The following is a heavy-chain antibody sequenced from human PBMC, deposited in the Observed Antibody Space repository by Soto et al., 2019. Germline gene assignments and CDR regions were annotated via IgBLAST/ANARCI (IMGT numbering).Heavy chain of an antibody. CDR2: IYYSGST. CDR1: GGSVSSYY. Sequence: SETLALTYTVSGGSVSSYYWSWIRQPPGKGLEWIGYIYYSGSTNYNPSLKSRVTISVDTSKNQFSLKLSSVTAADTAVYYCASSNYLDPGTGSRHYMDVWGRGTPVAVS. D-gene: IGHD3-9*01. J-gene: IGHJ6*03. CDR3: ASSNYLDPGTGSRHYMDV. V-gene: IGHV4-59*02.